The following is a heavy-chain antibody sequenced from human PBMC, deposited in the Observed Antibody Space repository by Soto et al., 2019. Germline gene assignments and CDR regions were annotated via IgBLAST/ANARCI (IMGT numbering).Heavy chain of an antibody. D-gene: IGHD1-1*01. Sequence: QVQLVESGGGVVQPGRSLRLSCAASGFTFSSYAMHWVRQAPGKGLEWVAVISYDGSNKYYADSVKGRFTISRDNSKNTLYLQMNSLRAEDTAVYDCARDLTTRDLAEYFQHWGQGTLVTVSS. CDR3: ARDLTTRDLAEYFQH. CDR2: ISYDGSNK. CDR1: GFTFSSYA. V-gene: IGHV3-30-3*01. J-gene: IGHJ1*01.